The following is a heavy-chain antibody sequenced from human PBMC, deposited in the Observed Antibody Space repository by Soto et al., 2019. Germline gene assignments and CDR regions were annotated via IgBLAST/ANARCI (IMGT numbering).Heavy chain of an antibody. CDR3: ATVNSGAFCSGWLAF. CDR2: ISGSGDST. Sequence: VGSLRLSCAASGFTFSSYAMTWVRQAPGKGLEWVSSISGSGDSTFYADSVKGRSSISRDNSKNTVFLHMRSLRAEDTALYYCATVNSGAFCSGWLAFWGQGT. D-gene: IGHD3-3*02. CDR1: GFTFSSYA. V-gene: IGHV3-23*01. J-gene: IGHJ5*01.